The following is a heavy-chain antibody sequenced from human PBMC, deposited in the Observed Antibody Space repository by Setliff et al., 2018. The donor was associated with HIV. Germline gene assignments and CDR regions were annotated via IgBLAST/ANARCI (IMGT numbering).Heavy chain of an antibody. CDR3: ARGLGGWAVTFDY. V-gene: IGHV4-59*12. J-gene: IGHJ4*02. CDR2: IYHSGST. D-gene: IGHD6-19*01. Sequence: PSETLSLTCIVSGASISSDTWSWIRQPPGKGLQWIGFIYHSGSTNYNPSLKSRVTISVDKSQNQFSLKLNSVTAADTAVYYCARGLGGWAVTFDYWSRGTLVTVPQ. CDR1: GASISSDT.